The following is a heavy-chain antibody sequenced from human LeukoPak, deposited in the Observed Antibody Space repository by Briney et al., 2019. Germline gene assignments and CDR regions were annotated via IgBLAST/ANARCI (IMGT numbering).Heavy chain of an antibody. CDR2: IVYDGSDK. J-gene: IGHJ4*02. V-gene: IGHV3-30*02. CDR3: VERDAGGLDY. CDR1: GFTISNYG. D-gene: IGHD1-26*01. Sequence: GALRLSCAVSGFTISNYGMHWVRQAPGKGLEWVALIVYDGSDKHYVDSVRGRFTISRDSSKNTVYLQMNSLRVEDTAVYYCVERDAGGLDYWGQGTLVTVSS.